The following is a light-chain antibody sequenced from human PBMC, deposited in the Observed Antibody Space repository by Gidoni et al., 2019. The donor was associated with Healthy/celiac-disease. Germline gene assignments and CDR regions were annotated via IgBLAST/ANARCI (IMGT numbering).Light chain of an antibody. Sequence: EIVLTQSPGTLSLSPGERATLSCRARQSVSSSYLAWYQQKPGQAPRLLIYGASSRATGIPDRFSVSGSGPDFPLTISRLELEDFAVYYCQQYGSSPPWTFGQGTKVDIK. J-gene: IGKJ1*01. CDR2: GAS. CDR1: QSVSSSY. V-gene: IGKV3-20*01. CDR3: QQYGSSPPWT.